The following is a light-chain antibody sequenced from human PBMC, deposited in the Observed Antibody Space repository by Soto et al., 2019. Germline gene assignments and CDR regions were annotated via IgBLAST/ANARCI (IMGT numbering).Light chain of an antibody. CDR3: QQYSNWPPT. Sequence: EMVMTQSPATLSVSPGERVTLSCRASESVHRNLAWYQQKPGQGPSLLIYYASTRATGVPARFSGSGSGTEFTLTISSLQSEDFGVYYCQQYSNWPPTFGPGTKVEIK. CDR2: YAS. J-gene: IGKJ3*01. V-gene: IGKV3-15*01. CDR1: ESVHRN.